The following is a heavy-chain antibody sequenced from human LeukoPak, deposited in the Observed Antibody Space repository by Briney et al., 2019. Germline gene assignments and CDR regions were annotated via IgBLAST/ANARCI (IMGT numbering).Heavy chain of an antibody. CDR2: IDTSGST. CDR1: GGSISSGTYY. D-gene: IGHD3-9*01. CDR3: TRSIDKRLPRYFYYYYMDV. J-gene: IGHJ6*03. Sequence: SETLSLTCTAAGGSISSGTYYWTWIRQPAGKGLEWIGRIDTSGSTNYNPSLRGRVTISLATSKNQFSLKLSSVTAVDTAMYYCTRSIDKRLPRYFYYYYMDVWGKGTTVTISS. V-gene: IGHV4-61*02.